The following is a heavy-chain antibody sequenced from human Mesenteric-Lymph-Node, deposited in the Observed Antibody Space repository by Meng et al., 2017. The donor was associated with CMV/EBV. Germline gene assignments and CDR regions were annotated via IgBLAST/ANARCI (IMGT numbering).Heavy chain of an antibody. CDR1: GYTFTSYG. J-gene: IGHJ4*02. V-gene: IGHV1-18*01. D-gene: IGHD6-13*01. CDR2: ISAYNGNT. CDR3: ARDPGSSSWYGGDF. Sequence: ASVKVSCKASGYTFTSYGISWVRQAPGQGLEWMGWISAYNGNTNYAQKFQGRVTMTSDTSTSTVYMELSSLRSEDTAVYYCARDPGSSSWYGGDFWGQGTLVTVSS.